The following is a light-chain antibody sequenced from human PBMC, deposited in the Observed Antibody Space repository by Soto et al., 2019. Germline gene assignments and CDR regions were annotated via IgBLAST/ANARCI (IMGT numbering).Light chain of an antibody. CDR2: AAS. V-gene: IGKV1D-16*01. CDR3: QQYNRYPRT. CDR1: QGISTW. J-gene: IGKJ1*01. Sequence: DIQMTQFPSSLSASVGDRVNITCRASQGISTWLAWYQQKPERAPKSLIHAASRLQSGVPPRFSGSGSETDFTLTSSSLQPEDFATYYCQQYNRYPRTFGQGTKVEIK.